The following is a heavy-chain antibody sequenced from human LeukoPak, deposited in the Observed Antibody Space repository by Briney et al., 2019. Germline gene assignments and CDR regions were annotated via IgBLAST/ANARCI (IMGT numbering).Heavy chain of an antibody. D-gene: IGHD3-3*01. CDR3: ARQVTIFGFPGYYMDV. Sequence: SETLSVTCAVSGGSISSYYWSSIRPPPGKGLEWMWYIYYRGGTNYNPSLKSRVTISVHTSNNQFSLKLTSVTAADTAVYYCARQVTIFGFPGYYMDVWGKGTTVTVSS. J-gene: IGHJ6*03. CDR1: GGSISSYY. V-gene: IGHV4-59*08. CDR2: IYYRGGT.